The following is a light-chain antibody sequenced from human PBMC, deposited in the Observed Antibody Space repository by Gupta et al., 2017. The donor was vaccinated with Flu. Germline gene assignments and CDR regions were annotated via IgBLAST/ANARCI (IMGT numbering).Light chain of an antibody. Sequence: SVTLGQAASISCRSSPSLVYKNGITCLYWLQQRPAQSPRRLIYEVSKRDFGDPDRFSGSGSVTDFTLKSSRGEAEDVGVYYGTRGKPPWTFGQGTMMDI. CDR2: EVS. J-gene: IGKJ2*02. CDR1: PSLVYKNGITC. CDR3: TRGKPPWT. V-gene: IGKV2-30*01.